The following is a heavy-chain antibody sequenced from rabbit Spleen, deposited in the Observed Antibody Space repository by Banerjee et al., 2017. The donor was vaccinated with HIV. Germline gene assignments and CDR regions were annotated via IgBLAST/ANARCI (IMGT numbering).Heavy chain of an antibody. CDR1: GVSLSSNYY. Sequence: QSLEESGGDLVKPGASLTLTCTASGVSLSSNYYMCWVRQAPGKGLEWFACINTVTDKTVYASWAKGRFIMSRTSSTTVTLQMTSLTAADTATYFCARDLVAVIGWNFNLWGQWTLVTVS. V-gene: IGHV1S40*01. J-gene: IGHJ4*01. CDR2: INTVTDKT. CDR3: ARDLVAVIGWNFNL. D-gene: IGHD1-1*01.